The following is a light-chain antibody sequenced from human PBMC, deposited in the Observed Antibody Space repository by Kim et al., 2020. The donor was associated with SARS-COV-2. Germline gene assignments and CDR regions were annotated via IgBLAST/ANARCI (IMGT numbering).Light chain of an antibody. J-gene: IGLJ1*01. CDR2: RNN. CDR3: SAWDTRLNGYV. V-gene: IGLV10-54*01. CDR1: SNNVGNRG. Sequence: RPNATLTCTGNSNNVGNRGAAWLQQHQGHPPKLLSYRNNNRPSGVSERFSTSRSGNTASLTITGLQPEDEADYYCSAWDTRLNGYVFGTGTKVTVL.